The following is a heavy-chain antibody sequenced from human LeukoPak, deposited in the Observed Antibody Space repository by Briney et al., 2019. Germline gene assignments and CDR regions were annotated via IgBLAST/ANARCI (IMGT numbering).Heavy chain of an antibody. V-gene: IGHV4-30-4*08. D-gene: IGHD6-13*01. CDR3: ARQGSSSWYSWYFDL. Sequence: PSQTLSLTCTVSGGSISSGDYYWSWIRQPPGKGLEWIGYIYYSGSTYYNPSLKSRVTISVDTSKNQFSLKLSSVTAADTAVYYCARQGSSSWYSWYFDLWGRGSLVTVSS. CDR2: IYYSGST. CDR1: GGSISSGDYY. J-gene: IGHJ2*01.